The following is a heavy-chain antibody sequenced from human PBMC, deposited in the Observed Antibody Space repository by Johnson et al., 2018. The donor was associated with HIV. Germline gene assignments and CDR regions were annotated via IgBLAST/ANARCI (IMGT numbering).Heavy chain of an antibody. CDR3: ARDFRSVGANDAFDI. V-gene: IGHV3-11*04. CDR2: ISSSGGST. Sequence: QVQLVESGGGLVKPGGSLRLSCAASGFTFSDYYMSWIRQAPGKGLEWVSYISSSGGSTYYADSVKGRFTISRDNSKNTLYLQMNSLRAEDTAVYYCARDFRSVGANDAFDIWGQGTMVTVSS. J-gene: IGHJ3*02. D-gene: IGHD1-26*01. CDR1: GFTFSDYY.